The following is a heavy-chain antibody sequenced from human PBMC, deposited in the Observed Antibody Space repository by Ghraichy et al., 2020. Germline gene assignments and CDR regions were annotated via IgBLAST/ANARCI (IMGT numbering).Heavy chain of an antibody. D-gene: IGHD6-19*01. CDR3: ANGGDVSSGWYRIYYFDY. Sequence: GGSLRLSCAASGFTFSSYAMSWVRQAPGKGLEWVSGISGSGTGVSGSTYYADSVTSRFTISRDRSKNPLYLQMNSLRAEDTAVYYCANGGDVSSGWYRIYYFDYWGQGTLVTVSS. V-gene: IGHV3-23*01. CDR1: GFTFSSYA. CDR2: ISGSGTGVSGST. J-gene: IGHJ4*02.